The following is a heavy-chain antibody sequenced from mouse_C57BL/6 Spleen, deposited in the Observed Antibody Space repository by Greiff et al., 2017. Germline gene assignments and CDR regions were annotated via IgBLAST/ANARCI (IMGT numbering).Heavy chain of an antibody. V-gene: IGHV1-80*01. D-gene: IGHD1-1*01. CDR2: IYPGDGDT. Sequence: QVQLKESGAELVKPGASVKISCKASGYAFSSYWMNWVKQRPGKGLEWIGQIYPGDGDTNYNGKFKGKATLTADKSSSTAYMQLSSLTSEDSAVYFCAREGYYYGSSSPGYWYFDVWGTGTTVTVSS. CDR1: GYAFSSYW. J-gene: IGHJ1*03. CDR3: AREGYYYGSSSPGYWYFDV.